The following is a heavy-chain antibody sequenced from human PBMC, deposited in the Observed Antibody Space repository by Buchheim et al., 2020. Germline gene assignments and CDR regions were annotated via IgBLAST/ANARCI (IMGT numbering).Heavy chain of an antibody. CDR2: IKSNTNGGTT. J-gene: IGHJ4*02. D-gene: IGHD6-13*01. V-gene: IGHV3-15*01. CDR3: TIDEYTSSWYAGSDQ. Sequence: EVQLVESGGGLVKPGGSLRLSCAASGFTFSNAWMSWVRQVPGKGLEWVGRIKSNTNGGTTEYAAPGKGRFIIASDDSKSKFYLQMNSLKTEDTAVYYCTIDEYTSSWYAGSDQWGQGT. CDR1: GFTFSNAW.